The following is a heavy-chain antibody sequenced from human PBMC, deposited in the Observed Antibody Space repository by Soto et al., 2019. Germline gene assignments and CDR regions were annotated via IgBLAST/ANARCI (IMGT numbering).Heavy chain of an antibody. V-gene: IGHV4-39*01. J-gene: IGHJ4*02. CDR1: GGSISSSSYY. CDR3: ARHRYSSGWRDPKFDY. Sequence: SETLSLTCTVSGGSISSSSYYWGWIRQPPGKGLEWIGSIYYSGSTYYNPSLKSRVTISVDTSKNQFSLKLSSVTAADTAMYYCARHRYSSGWRDPKFDYWGQGTLVTVSS. D-gene: IGHD6-19*01. CDR2: IYYSGST.